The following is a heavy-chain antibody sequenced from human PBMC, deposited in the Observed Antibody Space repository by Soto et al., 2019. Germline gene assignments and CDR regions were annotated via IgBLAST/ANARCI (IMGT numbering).Heavy chain of an antibody. Sequence: QITLKESGPSLIKPTQTLTLTCTFSGFSLSTSGVGVGWIRQPPGKALEWLALIYWDDDVRYSPSLNSRLTVTKDTSKNQVLLTMTNMDPVDTATYYCARSRYSNAWYHKATFDFWGQGTLVSVFS. CDR2: IYWDDDV. CDR3: ARSRYSNAWYHKATFDF. J-gene: IGHJ4*02. D-gene: IGHD1-26*01. CDR1: GFSLSTSGVG. V-gene: IGHV2-5*02.